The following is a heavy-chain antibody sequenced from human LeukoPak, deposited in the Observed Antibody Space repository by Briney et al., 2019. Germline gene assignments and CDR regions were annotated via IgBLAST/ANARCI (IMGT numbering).Heavy chain of an antibody. CDR3: TSEMATIAGDYYYMDV. D-gene: IGHD5-24*01. CDR2: IRSKAYGGTT. CDR1: GFTFGDYA. J-gene: IGHJ6*03. Sequence: GGSLRLSCTASGFTFGDYAMSWVRQAPGKGLEWVGFIRSKAYGGTTEYAASVKGRFTISRDDSKSIAYLQMNSLKTEDTAVYYCTSEMATIAGDYYYMDVWGKGTTVTISS. V-gene: IGHV3-49*04.